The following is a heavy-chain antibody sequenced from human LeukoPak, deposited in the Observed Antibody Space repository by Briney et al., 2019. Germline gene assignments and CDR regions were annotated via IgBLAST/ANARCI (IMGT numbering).Heavy chain of an antibody. D-gene: IGHD2-2*01. CDR1: GFTFSSYS. CDR2: ISDRSSTI. J-gene: IGHJ4*02. Sequence: GGSLRLSCAASGFTFSSYSMNWVRQAPGKGLEWVSYISDRSSTIYYADSVKGRFTISRDNAKNSLYLQMNSLRAEDTAVYYCAKGVVVVPIAKDYFDSWGQGTLVTVSS. V-gene: IGHV3-48*04. CDR3: AKGVVVVPIAKDYFDS.